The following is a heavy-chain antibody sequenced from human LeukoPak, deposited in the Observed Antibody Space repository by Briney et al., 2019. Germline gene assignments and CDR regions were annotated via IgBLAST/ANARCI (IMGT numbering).Heavy chain of an antibody. Sequence: PSETLSLTCAVHGGSFSGYYWSWIRQPPGKGLEWIGEINHSGSTNYNPSLKSRVTISVDTSKNQFSLKLSSVTAADTAVYYCARGAVLRFLEWLLHNWFDPWGQGTLVTVSS. CDR1: GGSFSGYY. D-gene: IGHD3-3*01. CDR2: INHSGST. J-gene: IGHJ5*02. V-gene: IGHV4-34*01. CDR3: ARGAVLRFLEWLLHNWFDP.